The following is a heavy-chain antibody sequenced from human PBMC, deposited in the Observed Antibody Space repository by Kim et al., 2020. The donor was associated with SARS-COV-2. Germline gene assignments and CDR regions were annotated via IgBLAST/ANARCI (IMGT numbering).Heavy chain of an antibody. Sequence: ADSVKGRFTISRDNTKNSLFLQMFSLRADDTAVYHCTRPRDSSGLTWFDPWGQGTLVTVSS. CDR3: TRPRDSSGLTWFDP. J-gene: IGHJ5*02. D-gene: IGHD3-22*01. V-gene: IGHV3-21*01.